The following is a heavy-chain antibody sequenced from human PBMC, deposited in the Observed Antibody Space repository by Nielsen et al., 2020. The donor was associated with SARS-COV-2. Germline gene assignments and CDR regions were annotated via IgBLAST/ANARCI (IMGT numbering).Heavy chain of an antibody. Sequence: WIRQPPGKGLEWIAEINHSGNTNYSPSLRSRVTMSVDTSKNQFSLRLSSVTAADTAVYYCARVPRGKVRKIIMKIASHALDVWGQGTTVTAP. J-gene: IGHJ6*02. CDR3: ARVPRGKVRKIIMKIASHALDV. CDR2: INHSGNT. V-gene: IGHV4-34*01. D-gene: IGHD3-16*01.